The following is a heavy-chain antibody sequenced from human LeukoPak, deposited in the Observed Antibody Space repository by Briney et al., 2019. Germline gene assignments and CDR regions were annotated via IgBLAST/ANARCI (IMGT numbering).Heavy chain of an antibody. CDR3: AKDLVHYDFWSGYYGSIDY. V-gene: IGHV3-30*02. J-gene: IGHJ4*02. D-gene: IGHD3-3*01. Sequence: GRFTISRDNSKITLYLQMNSLRAEDTAVYYCAKDLVHYDFWSGYYGSIDYWGQGTQVTVSS.